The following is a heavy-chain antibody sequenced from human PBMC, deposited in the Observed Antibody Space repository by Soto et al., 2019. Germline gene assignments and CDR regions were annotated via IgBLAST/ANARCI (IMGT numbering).Heavy chain of an antibody. Sequence: EVQLVESGGGLVQPGRSLRLSCAASGFTFDDYAMHWVRQAPGKGLEWVSGISWNSGSIGYADSVKGLFTISRDNAKNTQYLQMSTRRAEATAMYYCAKGGQLVSEGGGYWGHGTLVTVSS. CDR2: ISWNSGSI. V-gene: IGHV3-9*01. CDR3: AKGGQLVSEGGGY. D-gene: IGHD6-6*01. CDR1: GFTFDDYA. J-gene: IGHJ4*01.